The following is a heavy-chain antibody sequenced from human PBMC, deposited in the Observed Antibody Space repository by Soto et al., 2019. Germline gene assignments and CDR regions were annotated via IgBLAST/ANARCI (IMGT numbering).Heavy chain of an antibody. Sequence: VESLKISCKGSGYSFTSYWISWVRQMPGKGLEWMGIIYPGDSDTRYSPSFQGQVTISADKSISTAYLQWSSLKASDTAMYYCARRKGTMVRGLYYYYGMDVWGQGTTVTVSS. D-gene: IGHD3-10*01. CDR1: GYSFTSYW. J-gene: IGHJ6*02. V-gene: IGHV5-51*01. CDR3: ARRKGTMVRGLYYYYGMDV. CDR2: IYPGDSDT.